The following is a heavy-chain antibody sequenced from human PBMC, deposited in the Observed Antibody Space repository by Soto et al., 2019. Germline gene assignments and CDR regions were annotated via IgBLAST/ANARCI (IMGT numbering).Heavy chain of an antibody. CDR3: ARGPYDILTGYWYYFDY. D-gene: IGHD3-9*01. V-gene: IGHV5-51*01. Sequence: PGESLKISCQGTGYRFSSSWIGWVRQMPGKGLEWMGIIYPGDSDTRYSPSFQGQVTISADKSISTAYLQWSSLKASDTAMYYYARGPYDILTGYWYYFDYWGQGTLVTVSS. J-gene: IGHJ4*02. CDR2: IYPGDSDT. CDR1: GYRFSSSW.